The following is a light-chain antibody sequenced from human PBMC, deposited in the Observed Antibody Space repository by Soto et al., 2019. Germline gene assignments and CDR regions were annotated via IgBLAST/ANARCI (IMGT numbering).Light chain of an antibody. V-gene: IGKV3-11*01. CDR1: QSVSSY. Sequence: EIVLTQSPATLSLSPGERATLSCRASQSVSSYLAWYQQKPGQAPRLLIYDASNRATGIPARFSGSGSGTGFTLTISSLEPEDFAVYYCEQRSDWPRGTFGQGPKVEI. CDR3: EQRSDWPRGT. J-gene: IGKJ1*01. CDR2: DAS.